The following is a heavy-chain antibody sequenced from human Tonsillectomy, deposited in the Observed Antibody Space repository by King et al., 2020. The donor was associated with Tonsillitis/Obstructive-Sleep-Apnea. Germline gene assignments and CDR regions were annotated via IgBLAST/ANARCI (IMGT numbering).Heavy chain of an antibody. D-gene: IGHD4-17*01. CDR2: LSSRSTYI. V-gene: IGHV3-21*01. Sequence: VQLVESGGGLVKPGGSLRLSCAASGFTFSAYKMNWVRQAPGKGLEWVSSLSSRSTYIYYADSLKGRFTISRGKAKNSLYLQMNSLRAEDTAVYYCARSQVPYGTDHDAFDLWGQGTMVTVSS. CDR1: GFTFSAYK. J-gene: IGHJ3*01. CDR3: ARSQVPYGTDHDAFDL.